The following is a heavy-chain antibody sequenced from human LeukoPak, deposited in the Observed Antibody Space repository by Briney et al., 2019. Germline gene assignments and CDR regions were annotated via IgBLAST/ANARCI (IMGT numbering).Heavy chain of an antibody. V-gene: IGHV3-7*01. D-gene: IGHD2-2*03. CDR2: IKQDGRER. CDR3: ARDAYMDRYFDY. Sequence: GGSLRLSCAASGFTYSNYWMSWVRQAPGKGLEWVANIKQDGRERYYVDSVKGRFTISRDNAKNSMYLQMNSLRADDTAVYYCARDAYMDRYFDYWGQGTLVTVSS. CDR1: GFTYSNYW. J-gene: IGHJ4*02.